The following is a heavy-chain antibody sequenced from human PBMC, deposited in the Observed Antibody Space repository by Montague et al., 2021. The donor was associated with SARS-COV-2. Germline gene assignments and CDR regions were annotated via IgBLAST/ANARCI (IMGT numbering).Heavy chain of an antibody. CDR2: IYYSGST. J-gene: IGHJ4*02. Sequence: TLSLTCTVSGGSISSGGYYGSWIRQHPGKGLEWIGYIYYSGSTYYNPSLKSRVTISVDTSKNQFSLKLSSVTAADTAVYYCARAGITIFGVVTNFDYWGQGTLVTVSS. CDR3: ARAGITIFGVVTNFDY. V-gene: IGHV4-31*03. D-gene: IGHD3-3*01. CDR1: GGSISSGGYY.